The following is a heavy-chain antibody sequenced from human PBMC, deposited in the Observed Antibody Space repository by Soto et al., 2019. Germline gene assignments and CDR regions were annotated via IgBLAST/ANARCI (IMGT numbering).Heavy chain of an antibody. CDR1: GYTFTTFG. J-gene: IGHJ4*02. Sequence: QVPLVQSGGEVKKPGAAVKVSCKASGYTFTTFGIGWVRQAPGQGLAWTGWISAYSGNTEYPEKLQGTVTMTIDTSTSTTYIQLRSLSPDATAVYYCARAFGSGGSCYLDYWGQGALVTVSS. CDR2: ISAYSGNT. V-gene: IGHV1-18*01. D-gene: IGHD2-15*01. CDR3: ARAFGSGGSCYLDY.